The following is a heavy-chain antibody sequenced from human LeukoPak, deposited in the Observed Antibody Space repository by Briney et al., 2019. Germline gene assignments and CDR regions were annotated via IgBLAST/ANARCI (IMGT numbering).Heavy chain of an antibody. V-gene: IGHV4-61*02. D-gene: IGHD3-10*01. J-gene: IGHJ5*02. CDR3: ARHGLREGYFASGRRAGCFDP. CDR1: GGSIISGTYC. CDR2: VYTSGST. Sequence: SETLSLTCTVSGGSIISGTYCWTWIRQPAGKGLEWIGRVYTSGSTSYNPSLKSRVTMSVDTSKNQFSLKLSSVTAADTAVYYCARHGLREGYFASGRRAGCFDPWGQGTLVTVSS.